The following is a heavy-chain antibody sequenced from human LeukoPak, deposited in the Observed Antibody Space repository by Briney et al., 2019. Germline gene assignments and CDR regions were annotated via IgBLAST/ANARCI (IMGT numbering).Heavy chain of an antibody. V-gene: IGHV5-51*01. CDR3: AKASSDTLTGYYFDH. CDR1: GYTFTRNW. D-gene: IGHD3-9*01. J-gene: IGHJ4*02. CDR2: IYPGDSDT. Sequence: GESLKISCKTSGYTFTRNWIGWVRQMPGKGLEWMGIIYPGDSDTRYSPSFQGQVTMSVDKAISTAYLEWSSLKASDTAIYYCAKASSDTLTGYYFDHWGRGPLVTVSS.